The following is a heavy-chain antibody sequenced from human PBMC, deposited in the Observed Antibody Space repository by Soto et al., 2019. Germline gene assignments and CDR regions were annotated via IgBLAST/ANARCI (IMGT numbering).Heavy chain of an antibody. Sequence: NPSETLSLTCAVYGGSFSGYYWSWIRQPPGKGLEWIGEINHSGSTNYNPSLKSRVTISVDTSKNQFSLKLSSVTAADTAVYYCARGQDRITIFGVVRKPHNWFDPWGQGTLVTVSS. CDR3: ARGQDRITIFGVVRKPHNWFDP. CDR1: GGSFSGYY. J-gene: IGHJ5*02. CDR2: INHSGST. D-gene: IGHD3-3*01. V-gene: IGHV4-34*01.